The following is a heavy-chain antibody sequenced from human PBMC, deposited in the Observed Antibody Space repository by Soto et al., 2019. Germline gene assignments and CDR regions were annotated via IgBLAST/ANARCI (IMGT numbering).Heavy chain of an antibody. CDR3: ARCSGGSCYYRIAVAGYLDY. CDR2: ISYDGSNK. Sequence: QVQLVESGGGVVQPGRSLRLSCAASGFTFSSYAMHWVRQAPGKGLEWVAVISYDGSNKYYADSVKGRCTISRDNSKNTLYLQMNSLRAEDTAVYYCARCSGGSCYYRIAVAGYLDYWGQGTLVTVSS. V-gene: IGHV3-30-3*01. J-gene: IGHJ4*02. CDR1: GFTFSSYA. D-gene: IGHD2-15*01.